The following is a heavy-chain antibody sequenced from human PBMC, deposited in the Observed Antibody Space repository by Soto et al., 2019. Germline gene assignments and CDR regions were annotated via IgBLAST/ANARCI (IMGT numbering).Heavy chain of an antibody. CDR1: GFSFRDYA. D-gene: IGHD2-15*01. CDR3: VRDHRWAFDI. CDR2: ISVGGGSI. Sequence: EVQLVESGGGLVQPGGSLRVSCIDSGFSFRDYAFNWVRQAPGKGLEWVSYISVGGGSIFYADAVKGRFTISRDDARNSEYLQMNTLRPDDTSVYHCVRDHRWAFDIWGQGTVVTVSS. V-gene: IGHV3-48*03. J-gene: IGHJ3*02.